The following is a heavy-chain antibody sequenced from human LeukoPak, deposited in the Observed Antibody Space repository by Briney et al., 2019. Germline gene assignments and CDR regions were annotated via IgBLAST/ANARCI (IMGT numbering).Heavy chain of an antibody. CDR3: AMTTYRSSTSSYYYYMDV. V-gene: IGHV4-61*02. CDR2: IYTSGST. CDR1: GGSISSGSYY. J-gene: IGHJ6*03. D-gene: IGHD2-2*01. Sequence: SKTLSLTCTVSGGSISSGSYYWSWIRQPAGKGPEWIGRIYTSGSTNYNPSLKSRVTISVDTSKNQFSLKLSSVTAADTAVYYCAMTTYRSSTSSYYYYMDVWGKGTTVTVSS.